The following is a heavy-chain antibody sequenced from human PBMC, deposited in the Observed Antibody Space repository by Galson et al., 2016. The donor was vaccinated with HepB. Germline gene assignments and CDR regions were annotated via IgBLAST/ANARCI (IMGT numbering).Heavy chain of an antibody. Sequence: SLRLSCAASGFTFSNYGMHWVRQAPGKGLAWVAVSRYDASNKHYAISVKGRFTLSRDNSKHTLSLQMNSLRAEDTAVYYCARDNAWFGERKYYYYYGLDVWGQGTTVTVSS. J-gene: IGHJ6*01. V-gene: IGHV3-33*01. CDR1: GFTFSNYG. D-gene: IGHD3-10*01. CDR3: ARDNAWFGERKYYYYYGLDV. CDR2: SRYDASNK.